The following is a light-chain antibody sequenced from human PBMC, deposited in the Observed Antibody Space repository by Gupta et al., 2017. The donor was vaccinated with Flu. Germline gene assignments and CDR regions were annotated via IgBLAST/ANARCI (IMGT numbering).Light chain of an antibody. J-gene: IGLJ2*01. CDR2: RNT. V-gene: IGLV1-47*01. CDR3: AAWDDSLSGWV. CDR1: TSNIGTNF. Sequence: QSVLTQSPSPSGTPGQRVTISCSGTTSNIGTNFVYWYQQLPGTAPKLLIYRNTQRPSGVPDRFSGSKSGTSASLAISGLRSEDEADYYCAAWDDSLSGWVFGGGTKLIVL.